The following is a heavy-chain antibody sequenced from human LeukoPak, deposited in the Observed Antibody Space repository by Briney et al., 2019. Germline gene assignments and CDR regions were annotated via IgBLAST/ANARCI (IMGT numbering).Heavy chain of an antibody. CDR3: ARDFGSGGAFDI. CDR1: GFTFSSYW. Sequence: GGSLRLSCAASGFTFSSYWMQWVRQAPGKGLVWVSRIDGDGSTTNYADSVKGRFTISRDNAKNTLYLQMNSLRAEDTAVYYCARDFGSGGAFDIWGQGTMVT. V-gene: IGHV3-74*01. CDR2: IDGDGSTT. J-gene: IGHJ3*02. D-gene: IGHD2-8*02.